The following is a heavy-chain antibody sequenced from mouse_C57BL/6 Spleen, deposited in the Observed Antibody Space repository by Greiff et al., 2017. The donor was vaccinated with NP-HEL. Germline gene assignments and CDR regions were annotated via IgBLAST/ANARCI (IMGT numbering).Heavy chain of an antibody. V-gene: IGHV5-9*01. CDR1: GFTFSSYT. Sequence: EVMLVESGGGLVKPGGSLKLSCAASGFTFSSYTMSWVRQTPEKRLEWVATISGGGGNTYYPDSVKGRFTISRDNAKNTLYLQMSSLRSEDTALYYCARHDGKGWYFDVWGTGTTVTVSS. D-gene: IGHD2-1*01. CDR2: ISGGGGNT. CDR3: ARHDGKGWYFDV. J-gene: IGHJ1*03.